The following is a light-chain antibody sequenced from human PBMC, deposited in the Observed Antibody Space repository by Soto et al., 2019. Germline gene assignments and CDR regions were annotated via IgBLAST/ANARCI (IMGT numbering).Light chain of an antibody. CDR1: SSDVGGYNY. CDR3: SSYTSSSTPVV. V-gene: IGLV2-14*01. CDR2: DVS. Sequence: QSALTQPASVSGSPGQSITISCTETSSDVGGYNYVSWYQQHPGKAPKLMIYDVSNRPSGVSNRFSGSKSGNTASLTISGLQAEDEADYYCSSYTSSSTPVVFGGGTKLTVL. J-gene: IGLJ2*01.